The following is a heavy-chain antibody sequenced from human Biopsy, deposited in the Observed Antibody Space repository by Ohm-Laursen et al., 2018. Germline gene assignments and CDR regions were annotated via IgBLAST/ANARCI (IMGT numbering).Heavy chain of an antibody. CDR2: FAPENGKT. J-gene: IGHJ4*02. Sequence: ASVKVSCKASGYTFTSQYLHWVRQAPGKGLEWMGGFAPENGKTVYAQNFQARVSMTEDTSTDTAYMELRSLRSEDTAVYYCAADINVWNVNYWGQGTQVTVSS. D-gene: IGHD1-1*01. V-gene: IGHV1-24*01. CDR3: AADINVWNVNY. CDR1: GYTFTSQY.